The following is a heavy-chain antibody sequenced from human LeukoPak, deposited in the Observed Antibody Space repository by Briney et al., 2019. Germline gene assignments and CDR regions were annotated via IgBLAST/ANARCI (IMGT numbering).Heavy chain of an antibody. CDR2: IWFDKNQ. Sequence: GRSLRLSCAASGFILNDYGMHWVRQAPGKGLEWVADIWFDKNQHFADSVKGRFAISRDNSKNTVYLQINSLSAEDTAVYYCARDRHCVNGVCHSPPGMDVWGQGTTVTVSS. V-gene: IGHV3-33*01. CDR1: GFILNDYG. J-gene: IGHJ6*02. CDR3: ARDRHCVNGVCHSPPGMDV. D-gene: IGHD2-8*01.